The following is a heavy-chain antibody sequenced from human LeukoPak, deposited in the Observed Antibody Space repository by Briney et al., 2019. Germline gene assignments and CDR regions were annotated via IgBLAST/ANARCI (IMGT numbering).Heavy chain of an antibody. CDR3: ARVPYDSDEDF. D-gene: IGHD3-22*01. Sequence: PGRSLRLSCAASGFTFSSYGMHWVRQAPGKGLVWVSRISNDGSSTSYADSVKGRFTISRDNAKNTLYLQMSSLRAEDTAVYYCARVPYDSDEDFWGQETLVTVSS. V-gene: IGHV3-74*01. CDR1: GFTFSSYG. CDR2: ISNDGSST. J-gene: IGHJ4*02.